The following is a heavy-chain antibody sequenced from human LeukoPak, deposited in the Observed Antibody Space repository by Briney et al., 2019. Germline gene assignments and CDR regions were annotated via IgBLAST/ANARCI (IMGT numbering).Heavy chain of an antibody. CDR3: ARDRRYYGMDV. CDR1: GGSISSGDYY. CDR2: IYYSGST. V-gene: IGHV4-30-4*01. J-gene: IGHJ6*02. Sequence: SETLSLTYTVSGGSISSGDYYWSWIRQPPGKGLEWIGYIYYSGSTYYNPSLKSRVTISVDTSKNQFSLKLSSVTAADTAVYYCARDRRYYGMDVWGQGTTVTVSS.